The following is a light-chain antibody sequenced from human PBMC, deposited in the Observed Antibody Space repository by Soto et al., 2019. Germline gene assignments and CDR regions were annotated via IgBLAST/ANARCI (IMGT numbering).Light chain of an antibody. J-gene: IGKJ1*01. Sequence: AIRMTQSPSSFSASAGDRVTITCRASQGISSYLAWYQQQPGRAPKLLIYAASILQNGVPSRFSGSGSRTDFTLIFVSVQSEDFGSYSCQLFSNYPLTFGQGTTVQI. CDR3: QLFSNYPLT. CDR2: AAS. V-gene: IGKV1-8*01. CDR1: QGISSY.